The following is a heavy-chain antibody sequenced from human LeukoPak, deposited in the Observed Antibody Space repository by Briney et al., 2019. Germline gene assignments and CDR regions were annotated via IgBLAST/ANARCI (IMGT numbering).Heavy chain of an antibody. Sequence: ASVKVSCKASGYSFTGYYMHWVRQAPGQGLEWMGWINPNSGVTNYAQKFQGRVTMTRDTSISTAYMELSRLRSDDTAVYYCASDPISYSSGWYGGWGQGTLVTVSS. CDR2: INPNSGVT. J-gene: IGHJ4*02. CDR3: ASDPISYSSGWYGG. V-gene: IGHV1-2*02. D-gene: IGHD6-19*01. CDR1: GYSFTGYY.